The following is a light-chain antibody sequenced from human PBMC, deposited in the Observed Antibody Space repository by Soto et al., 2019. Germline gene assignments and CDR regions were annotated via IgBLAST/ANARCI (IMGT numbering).Light chain of an antibody. J-gene: IGKJ4*01. CDR3: QQYNSYSPLT. CDR1: QSVGTF. Sequence: EIVLTQSPATLSLSPGERATLSCRASQSVGTFFAWYQQKPGQAPRLLIYDASNRATGIPARFSGSGSGTEFTLTISFLQPDDFATYYCQQYNSYSPLTFGGGTKVDIK. CDR2: DAS. V-gene: IGKV3-11*01.